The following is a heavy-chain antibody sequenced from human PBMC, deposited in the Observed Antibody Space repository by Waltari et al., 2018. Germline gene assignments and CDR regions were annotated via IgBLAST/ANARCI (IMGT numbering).Heavy chain of an antibody. CDR3: AKDETGLLFLVFDS. CDR2: LSDTANPT. Sequence: EVQLMESGGGLVQPGGSLRLSCAASGFAFGNYAMSWVRQAPGKGLEWVSALSDTANPTSYADSVKGRFTISRDNSKNTLYLQMNSLTVEDTAVYYCAKDETGLLFLVFDSWGPGTLVTVSS. J-gene: IGHJ4*02. CDR1: GFAFGNYA. V-gene: IGHV3-23*01. D-gene: IGHD1-26*01.